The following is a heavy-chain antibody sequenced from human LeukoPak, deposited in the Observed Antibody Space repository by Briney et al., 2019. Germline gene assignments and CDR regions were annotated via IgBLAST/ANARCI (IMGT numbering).Heavy chain of an antibody. D-gene: IGHD3-22*01. CDR3: ARGRTYYYDSSGYGQPTHFDY. CDR2: IYHSGST. V-gene: IGHV4-30-2*01. Sequence: PSETLSLTCAVSGGSISSGGYSWSWIRQPPGKGLEWIGYIYHSGSTYYNPSLKSRVTISVDTSKNQFSLKLSSVTAADTAVYYCARGRTYYYDSSGYGQPTHFDYWGQGTLVTVSS. CDR1: GGSISSGGYS. J-gene: IGHJ4*02.